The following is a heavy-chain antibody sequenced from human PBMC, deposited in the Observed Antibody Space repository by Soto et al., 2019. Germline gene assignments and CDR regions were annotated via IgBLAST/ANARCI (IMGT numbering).Heavy chain of an antibody. J-gene: IGHJ4*02. CDR3: ARRAIFGVGAHDY. Sequence: SETLSLTCTVSGGSISSSSYYWGWIRQPPGKGLEWIGSIYYSGSTYYNPSLKSRVTISVDTSKNQFSLKLSSVTAADTAVYYCARRAIFGVGAHDYWGQGTLVTVSS. D-gene: IGHD3-3*01. CDR2: IYYSGST. CDR1: GGSISSSSYY. V-gene: IGHV4-39*01.